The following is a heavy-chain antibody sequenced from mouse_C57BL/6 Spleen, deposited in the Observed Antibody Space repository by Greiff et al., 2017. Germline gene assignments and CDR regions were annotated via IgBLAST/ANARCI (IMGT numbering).Heavy chain of an antibody. V-gene: IGHV3-1*01. J-gene: IGHJ1*03. CDR1: GYSITSGYD. Sequence: EVKLQESGPGMVKPSQSLSLTCTVTGYSITSGYDWHWIRHFPGNKLEWMGYISYSGSTNYNPSLKSRISITHDTSKNHFFLKLNSVTTEDTATYYCARGSSYRWYFDVWGTGTTVTVSS. CDR3: ARGSSYRWYFDV. D-gene: IGHD1-1*01. CDR2: ISYSGST.